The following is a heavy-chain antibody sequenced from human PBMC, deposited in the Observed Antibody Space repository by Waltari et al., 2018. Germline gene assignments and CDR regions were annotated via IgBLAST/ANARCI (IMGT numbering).Heavy chain of an antibody. CDR2: ISSSSSTI. J-gene: IGHJ6*02. Sequence: EVQLVESGGGLVQPGGSLRLSCAASGFTFSSYSMNWVRQAPGKGLEWVSYISSSSSTIYYADAVKGRFTISRDNAKNSLYLQMNSLRAEDTAVYYCARVDDFWSGYYRDPWGMDVWGQGTTVTVSS. CDR1: GFTFSSYS. V-gene: IGHV3-48*01. D-gene: IGHD3-3*01. CDR3: ARVDDFWSGYYRDPWGMDV.